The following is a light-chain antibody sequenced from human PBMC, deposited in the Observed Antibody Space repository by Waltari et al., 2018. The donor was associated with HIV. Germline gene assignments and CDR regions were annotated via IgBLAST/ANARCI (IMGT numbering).Light chain of an antibody. J-gene: IGKJ2*01. CDR3: QQYYSTPRT. V-gene: IGKV4-1*01. Sequence: DIVLTQSPDSLVVSLGERATINCKSSQSVLYSSNNKNHLAWYQQKPGQPPKLLIYWASTRESGVPDRFSGSGSGTDFTLTISSLQAEDVAVYYGQQYYSTPRTFGQGTKLEIK. CDR1: QSVLYSSNNKNH. CDR2: WAS.